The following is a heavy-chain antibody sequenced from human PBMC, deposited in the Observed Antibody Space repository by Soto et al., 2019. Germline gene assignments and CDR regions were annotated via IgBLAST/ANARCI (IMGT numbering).Heavy chain of an antibody. Sequence: QVQLVQSGAEVKKPGASVKVSCKASGYTFTSYGISWVRQAPGQGLEWMGWISAYNGNTKYAQNLQGRVTMTTDTSTSTAXMXXXXLRSDXTAVXXXAXEPNYFDYWGQGTLVTVSS. CDR1: GYTFTSYG. CDR2: ISAYNGNT. CDR3: AXEPNYFDY. J-gene: IGHJ4*02. V-gene: IGHV1-18*01.